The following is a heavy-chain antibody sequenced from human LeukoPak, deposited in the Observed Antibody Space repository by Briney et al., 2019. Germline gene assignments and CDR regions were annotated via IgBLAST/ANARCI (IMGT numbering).Heavy chain of an antibody. Sequence: ASVMVSCKASGFTFTSSAMQWVRQARGQRLEWIGWIVVGSGSTNYAQKFQETVTITRDMSTSTAYMELSSLRFEDTAVYYCAAAPEPAGPFDYWAREPWSPSPQ. J-gene: IGHJ4*02. CDR1: GFTFTSSA. V-gene: IGHV1-58*02. D-gene: IGHD1-1*01. CDR3: AAAPEPAGPFDY. CDR2: IVVGSGST.